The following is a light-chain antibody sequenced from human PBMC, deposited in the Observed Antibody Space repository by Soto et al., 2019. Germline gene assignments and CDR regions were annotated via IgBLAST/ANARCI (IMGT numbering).Light chain of an antibody. J-gene: IGLJ2*01. CDR2: EGT. CDR1: SIDVGSYYL. V-gene: IGLV2-23*01. Sequence: QSVLTQPASVSGSPGQSITISCTGTSIDVGSYYLVSWYQQYPGKAPKLMIYEGTKRPSGVSNRFSGSKSGNTASLTISGLQPDDEADYHCCSYTRSKTVIFGGGTKLTVL. CDR3: CSYTRSKTVI.